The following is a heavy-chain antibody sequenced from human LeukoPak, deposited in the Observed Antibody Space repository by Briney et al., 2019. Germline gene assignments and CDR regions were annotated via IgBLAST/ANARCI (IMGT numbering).Heavy chain of an antibody. CDR2: IKQDGSEK. J-gene: IGHJ4*02. Sequence: PGGSLRLSCAASGFTFSSYAMHWVRQAPGKGLEWVANIKQDGSEKYYVDSVKGRFTISRDNAKNSLYLQMNSLRAEDTAVYYCASLIDYWGQGTLVTVSS. CDR3: ASLIDY. CDR1: GFTFSSYA. V-gene: IGHV3-7*03. D-gene: IGHD2-8*01.